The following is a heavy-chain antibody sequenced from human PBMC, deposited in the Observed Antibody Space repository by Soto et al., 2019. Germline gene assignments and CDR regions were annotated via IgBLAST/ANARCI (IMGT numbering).Heavy chain of an antibody. CDR1: GYTLTELS. CDR2: FDPEDGET. V-gene: IGHV1-24*01. D-gene: IGHD2-8*01. J-gene: IGHJ4*02. CDR3: ATENAGYCTNGVSYTESR. Sequence: GASVKVSCKVSGYTLTELSMHWVRQAPGKGLEWMGGFDPEDGETIYAQKFQGRVTMTEDTSTDTAYMELSSLRSEDTAVYYCATENAGYCTNGVSYTESRWGQGPLVTVSS.